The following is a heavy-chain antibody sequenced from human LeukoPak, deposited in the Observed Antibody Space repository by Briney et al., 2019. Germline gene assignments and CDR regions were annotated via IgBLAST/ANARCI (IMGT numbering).Heavy chain of an antibody. CDR1: GYTFSNYG. V-gene: IGHV1-18*01. Sequence: GASVKVSCKASGYTFSNYGIAWVRQAPGQGLQWMGWITAYNANTKYAQNLQGRVTMTADTSMTTAYMELRSLRFDDTAMYFCARADIAMVTPQQAFDIWGQGTMITVSS. CDR3: ARADIAMVTPQQAFDI. D-gene: IGHD5-18*01. CDR2: ITAYNANT. J-gene: IGHJ3*02.